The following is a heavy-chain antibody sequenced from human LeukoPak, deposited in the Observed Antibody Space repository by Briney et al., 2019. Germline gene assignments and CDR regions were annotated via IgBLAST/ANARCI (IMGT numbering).Heavy chain of an antibody. Sequence: ASVKVSCKASGYTFTSYDINWVRQATGQGLEWMGWMNPNSGNTGYAQKFQGRVTITRNTSISTAYMELSSLRSEDTAVYYCARGDYYGSGTYYKKTVDYWGQGTLVTVSS. V-gene: IGHV1-8*03. J-gene: IGHJ4*02. CDR2: MNPNSGNT. CDR3: ARGDYYGSGTYYKKTVDY. CDR1: GYTFTSYD. D-gene: IGHD3-10*01.